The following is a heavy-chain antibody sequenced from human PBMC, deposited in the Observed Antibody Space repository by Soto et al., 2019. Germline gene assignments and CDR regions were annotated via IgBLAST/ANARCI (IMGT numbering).Heavy chain of an antibody. CDR3: ARGEMVRGLDNWFDP. D-gene: IGHD3-10*01. CDR1: GGSISSYY. J-gene: IGHJ5*02. CDR2: IYYSGST. Sequence: QVQLQESGPGLVKPSETLSLTCTVSGGSISSYYWSWIRQPPGKGLEWIGYIYYSGSTNYNPSLKSRVTISVDTSKNQFSLKLSSVTAADTAVYYCARGEMVRGLDNWFDPWGQGTLVTVSS. V-gene: IGHV4-59*01.